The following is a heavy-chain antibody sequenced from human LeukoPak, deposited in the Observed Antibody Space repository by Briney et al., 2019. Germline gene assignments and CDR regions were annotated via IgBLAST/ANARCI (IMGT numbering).Heavy chain of an antibody. Sequence: PGGSLRLSCAASGFTVRSNFMSWVRQAPGKELEWVSVIYSNTNTYYADSVKDRFTISRDNSKNTLYLQMNSLRAEDTAVYYCAKDLKGVRPPFDYWGQGTLVTVSS. CDR2: IYSNTNT. D-gene: IGHD3-16*01. V-gene: IGHV3-66*01. J-gene: IGHJ4*02. CDR1: GFTVRSNF. CDR3: AKDLKGVRPPFDY.